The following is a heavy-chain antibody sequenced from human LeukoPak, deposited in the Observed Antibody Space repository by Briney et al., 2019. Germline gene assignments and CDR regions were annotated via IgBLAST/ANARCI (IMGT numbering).Heavy chain of an antibody. D-gene: IGHD6-13*01. Sequence: GGSLRLSCAASGFTFSSYSMNWVRQAPGKGLEWVANIKQDGSEKYYVDPVKGRFTISRDNAKNSLYLQMNSLRAEDTAVYYCARKYSSSWPYYYYYGMDVWGQGTTVTVSS. J-gene: IGHJ6*02. CDR1: GFTFSSYS. CDR2: IKQDGSEK. V-gene: IGHV3-7*01. CDR3: ARKYSSSWPYYYYYGMDV.